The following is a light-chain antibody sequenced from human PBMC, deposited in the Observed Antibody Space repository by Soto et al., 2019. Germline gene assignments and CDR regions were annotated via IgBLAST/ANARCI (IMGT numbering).Light chain of an antibody. CDR2: GAS. CDR3: QQYNNWPGT. Sequence: EIVMTQSPATLSVSPGERATLSCRASQSVSNNLAWYQQKPGQAPRLIIHGASTRATGIPARFSGSGSGTEFTLTISSLQSEDFAVYYCQQYNNWPGTFGQGTKVDIK. J-gene: IGKJ1*01. V-gene: IGKV3-15*01. CDR1: QSVSNN.